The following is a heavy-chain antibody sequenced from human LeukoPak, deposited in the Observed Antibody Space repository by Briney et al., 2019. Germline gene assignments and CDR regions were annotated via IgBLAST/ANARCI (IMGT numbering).Heavy chain of an antibody. CDR2: IIPIFGTA. Sequence: ASVKVSCKASGGTFSSYAISWVRQAPGQGLEWMGGIIPIFGTANYAQKFQGRVTITADESTSTAYMELSSLRSEDTAVYYCARVARGGSSGWSSSHYFDYWGQGTLVAVSS. V-gene: IGHV1-69*13. CDR3: ARVARGGSSGWSSSHYFDY. CDR1: GGTFSSYA. D-gene: IGHD6-19*01. J-gene: IGHJ4*02.